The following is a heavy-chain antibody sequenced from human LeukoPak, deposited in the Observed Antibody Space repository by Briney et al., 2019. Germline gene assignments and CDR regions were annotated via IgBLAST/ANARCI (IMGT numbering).Heavy chain of an antibody. Sequence: GASVKVSCKASGYTFTGYYMHWVRQAPGQGLEWMGWINPNSGGTNYAQKFQGRVTMTRDTSISTAYMELSRLRSDDTAVYYCARPLEFYGSGSYDYWGQGTLVTVSS. D-gene: IGHD3-10*01. V-gene: IGHV1-2*02. CDR1: GYTFTGYY. CDR2: INPNSGGT. J-gene: IGHJ4*02. CDR3: ARPLEFYGSGSYDY.